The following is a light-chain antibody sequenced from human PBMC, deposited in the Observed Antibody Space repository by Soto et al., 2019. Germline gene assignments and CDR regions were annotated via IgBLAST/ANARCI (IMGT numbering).Light chain of an antibody. Sequence: EIVLTQSPGTLSLSPGDRATLSCRASQSVSSYLAWYQQKPGQAPRLLIYDASNRATGIPARFSGSGSGTDFTLTISSLEPEDFAVYYCQQRSNKITFGQGTRLEIK. CDR3: QQRSNKIT. CDR2: DAS. J-gene: IGKJ5*01. V-gene: IGKV3-11*01. CDR1: QSVSSY.